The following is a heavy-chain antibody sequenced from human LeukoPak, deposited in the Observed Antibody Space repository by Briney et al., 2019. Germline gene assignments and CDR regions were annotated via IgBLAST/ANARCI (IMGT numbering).Heavy chain of an antibody. Sequence: EASVKVSCKASGFTFTSSAVQWVRQARGQRLEWIGWIVVGSGNTNYAQKFQERVTITRDMSTSTAYMELSSLRSEDTAVYYCARALGLCSGGSCYSQYYYYYGMDVWGQGTTVTVSS. CDR3: ARALGLCSGGSCYSQYYYYYGMDV. CDR2: IVVGSGNT. D-gene: IGHD2-15*01. CDR1: GFTFTSSA. V-gene: IGHV1-58*01. J-gene: IGHJ6*02.